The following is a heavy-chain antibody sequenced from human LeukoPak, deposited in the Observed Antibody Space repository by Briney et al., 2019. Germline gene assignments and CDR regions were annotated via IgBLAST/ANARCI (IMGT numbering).Heavy chain of an antibody. CDR3: ARGRYCSSTSCYIDY. J-gene: IGHJ4*02. V-gene: IGHV3-23*01. CDR2: ISSSGDST. D-gene: IGHD2-2*02. Sequence: GSLRLSCAASGFTFSSYAMSWVRQAPGKGLEWVSGISSSGDSTYYADSVKGRFTISRDNSKKTLYLQTNSLRAEDTAVYYCARGRYCSSTSCYIDYWGQGTLVTVSS. CDR1: GFTFSSYA.